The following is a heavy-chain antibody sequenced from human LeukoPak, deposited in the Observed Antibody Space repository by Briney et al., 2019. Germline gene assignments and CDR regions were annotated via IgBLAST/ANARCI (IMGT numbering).Heavy chain of an antibody. CDR1: GYTFTGYY. D-gene: IGHD3-10*01. J-gene: IGHJ4*02. Sequence: ASVKVSCKASGYTFTGYYMHWVRQAPGQGLEWMGWINPNSGGTTYAQKFQDRVTVTRDTSTSTVYMELSSLRSEDTAVYYCARDRWFGETGGDYWGQGTLVTVSS. CDR2: INPNSGGT. V-gene: IGHV1-2*02. CDR3: ARDRWFGETGGDY.